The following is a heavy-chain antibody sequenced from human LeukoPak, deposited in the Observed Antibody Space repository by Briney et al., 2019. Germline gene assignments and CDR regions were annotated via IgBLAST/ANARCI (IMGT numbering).Heavy chain of an antibody. Sequence: ASVKVSCKASGYTFTSYYMHWVRQAPGQGLEWMGIINPGDGSTNYAQKFQGRVTMTRDRSTSTIYMELSSLRSEDTAVYYCARVGQLVFDYWGQGTLVTVSS. CDR1: GYTFTSYY. CDR2: INPGDGST. V-gene: IGHV1-46*03. J-gene: IGHJ4*02. CDR3: ARVGQLVFDY. D-gene: IGHD6-6*01.